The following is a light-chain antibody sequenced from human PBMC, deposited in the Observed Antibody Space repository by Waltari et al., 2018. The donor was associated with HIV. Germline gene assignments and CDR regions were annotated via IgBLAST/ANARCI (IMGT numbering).Light chain of an antibody. CDR1: SVRSYY. Sequence: SSELAQDPAVSVALGQTVRITCQGDSVRSYYASRYQQKPGQAPVLVVYGEHNRPSGIPDRFSCSSSGTTASLTIAGAQAEDEAYYYCNSRDSSGHWFFGGGTKVTVL. V-gene: IGLV3-19*01. J-gene: IGLJ3*02. CDR3: NSRDSSGHWF. CDR2: GEH.